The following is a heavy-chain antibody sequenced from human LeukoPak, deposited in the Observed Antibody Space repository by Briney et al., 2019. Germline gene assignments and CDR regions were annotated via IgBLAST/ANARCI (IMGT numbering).Heavy chain of an antibody. CDR3: ARDTGFVWLPHFDY. Sequence: SQTLSLTCAISGDSVSSNSAAWNWIRQSPSRGLEWLGRTYYRSKWYNDYAVSVKSRITINPDTSKNQFSLQLNSVTPEDTAVCYCARDTGFVWLPHFDYWGQGTLVTVSS. CDR1: GDSVSSNSAA. D-gene: IGHD6-19*01. J-gene: IGHJ4*02. CDR2: TYYRSKWYN. V-gene: IGHV6-1*01.